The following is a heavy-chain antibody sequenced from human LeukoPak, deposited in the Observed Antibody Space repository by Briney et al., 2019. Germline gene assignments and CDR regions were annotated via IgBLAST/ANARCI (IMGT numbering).Heavy chain of an antibody. CDR1: GGSFSGYY. V-gene: IGHV4-34*01. Sequence: SETLSLTCAVYGGSFSGYYWSWIRQPPGKGLEWIGEINHSGSTNYNPSLKSRVTISEDTSKNQFSLKMSYVTAADTAVYYCARGHEPRQGKYSSGCYDYWGQGTLVTVSS. CDR2: INHSGST. CDR3: ARGHEPRQGKYSSGCYDY. D-gene: IGHD6-19*01. J-gene: IGHJ4*02.